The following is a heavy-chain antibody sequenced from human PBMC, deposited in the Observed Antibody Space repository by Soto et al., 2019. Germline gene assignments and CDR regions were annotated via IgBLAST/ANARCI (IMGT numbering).Heavy chain of an antibody. CDR1: GGSISSSDYY. CDR3: ARHRATNVYYFYYGMDV. CDR2: MYYGGST. D-gene: IGHD1-1*01. J-gene: IGHJ6*02. Sequence: QLQLQESGPGLVKPSEPLSLTCTVSGGSISSSDYYWGWIRQPPGKGLEWIGYMYYGGSTYYNPSLKSRVTISVDTSRNHFSLNLSSVTAADTAVYYCARHRATNVYYFYYGMDVWGQGTTVTVSS. V-gene: IGHV4-39*01.